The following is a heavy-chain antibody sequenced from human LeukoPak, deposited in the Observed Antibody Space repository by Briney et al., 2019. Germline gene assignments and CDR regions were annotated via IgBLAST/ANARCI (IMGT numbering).Heavy chain of an antibody. CDR1: GFSLSTSGVG. D-gene: IGHD3-10*01. CDR3: AQSRFASGSYSPFNY. J-gene: IGHJ4*02. V-gene: IGHV2-5*02. CDR2: IYWDDDK. Sequence: SGRTLVKPTQTLTLTCTFSGFSLSTSGVGVAWIRQPPGKALEWLALIYWDDDKRYSPSLKSRLTIAKDTSKNQVVLTMTNMDPVGTATYYCAQSRFASGSYSPFNYWGQGTLVTVSP.